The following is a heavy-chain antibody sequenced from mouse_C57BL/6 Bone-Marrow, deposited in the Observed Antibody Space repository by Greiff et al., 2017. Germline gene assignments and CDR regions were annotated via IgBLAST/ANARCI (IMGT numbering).Heavy chain of an antibody. CDR3: ERHEGGYGYGGNWYFDV. J-gene: IGHJ1*03. CDR1: GYTFTEYT. CDR2: VYPGSGSI. V-gene: IGHV1-62-2*01. Sequence: VQLVESGAELVKPGASVKLSCKASGYTFTEYTIPWVKQRPGQGLEWIGWVYPGSGSIKYNENFKDKATLTTDKSSSTVYMELSRLTSEDSAVYFCERHEGGYGYGGNWYFDVWGTGTTVTVSS. D-gene: IGHD2-2*01.